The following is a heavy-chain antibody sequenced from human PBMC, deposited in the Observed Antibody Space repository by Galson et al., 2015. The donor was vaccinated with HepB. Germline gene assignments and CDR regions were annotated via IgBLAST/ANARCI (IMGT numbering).Heavy chain of an antibody. Sequence: SLRLSCAASGFNFNTFGMHWVRQAPGKGLEWVAVIWHDGSNQYYADSVKGRFTISRDNLRNTLYLQMNSVSAEDTALYYCAREAGIAAPANLDHGGQGALVTVSS. V-gene: IGHV3-33*01. D-gene: IGHD6-13*01. CDR2: IWHDGSNQ. J-gene: IGHJ4*02. CDR1: GFNFNTFG. CDR3: AREAGIAAPANLDH.